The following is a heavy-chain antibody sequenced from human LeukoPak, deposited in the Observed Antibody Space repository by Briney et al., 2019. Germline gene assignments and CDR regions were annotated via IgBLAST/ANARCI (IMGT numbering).Heavy chain of an antibody. CDR3: ARRGTFSTRYAFY. V-gene: IGHV3-9*01. CDR2: ISWNSGSI. Sequence: TGGSLRLSCAASGFTFDDYAMHWVRQAPGKGLEWVSGISWNSGSIGYADSVKGRFTISRDNAKKSLYLQMNSLRADDTAVYYCARRGTFSTRYAFYWGQGTLVTVSS. J-gene: IGHJ4*02. CDR1: GFTFDDYA. D-gene: IGHD3-16*01.